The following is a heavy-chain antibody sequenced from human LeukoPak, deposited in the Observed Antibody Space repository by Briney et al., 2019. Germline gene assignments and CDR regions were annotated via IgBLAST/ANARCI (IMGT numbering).Heavy chain of an antibody. CDR2: SYYSGRT. Sequence: SETLSLTCTVSGGSITSSNYYWGWIRQPPGKGLEWIASSYYSGRTYDNPSLKSRVTISVDTSKNQFSLKLSSVTAADTAVYYCARQSNWGSLGYWGQGTLVTVSS. J-gene: IGHJ4*02. CDR1: GGSITSSNYY. D-gene: IGHD7-27*01. V-gene: IGHV4-39*01. CDR3: ARQSNWGSLGY.